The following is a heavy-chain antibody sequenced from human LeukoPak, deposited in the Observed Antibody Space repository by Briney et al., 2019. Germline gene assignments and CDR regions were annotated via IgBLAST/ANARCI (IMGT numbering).Heavy chain of an antibody. J-gene: IGHJ4*02. V-gene: IGHV4-34*01. CDR1: GGSFSGYY. D-gene: IGHD3-16*02. Sequence: SETLSLTCAVYGGSFSGYYWSWIRQPPGKGLEWIGEINHSGSTNYNPSLKSRVAISVDTSKNQFSLKLSSVTAADTAVYYCARGDYVWGSYLGFDYWGQGTLVTVSS. CDR2: INHSGST. CDR3: ARGDYVWGSYLGFDY.